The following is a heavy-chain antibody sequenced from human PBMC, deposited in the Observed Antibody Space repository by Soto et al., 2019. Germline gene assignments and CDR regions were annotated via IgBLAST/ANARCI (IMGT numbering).Heavy chain of an antibody. J-gene: IGHJ4*02. CDR1: GFTFSSYA. Sequence: GGSLRLSCAASGFTFSSYAMSWVRQAPGKGLEWVSAISGSGGSTYYADSVKGRFTISRDNSKNTLYLQMNSLRAEDTAVYYCAKGALRFLEWFPNFDYWGQGTLVTVSS. CDR3: AKGALRFLEWFPNFDY. CDR2: ISGSGGST. D-gene: IGHD3-3*01. V-gene: IGHV3-23*01.